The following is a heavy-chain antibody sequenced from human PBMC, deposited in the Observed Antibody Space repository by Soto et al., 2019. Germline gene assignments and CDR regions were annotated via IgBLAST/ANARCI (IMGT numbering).Heavy chain of an antibody. CDR1: GGSFSGYY. CDR3: ARGLRYCSSTSCYGGNYYYGMDV. Sequence: QVQLQQWGAGLLKPSETLSLTCAVYGGSFSGYYWRWIRQPPGKGLAWIGEINHSGSPTSTPALRSRVTISVDTSKNQCARKLSSVTAADTAVYDCARGLRYCSSTSCYGGNYYYGMDVWGQGTTVTVS. V-gene: IGHV4-34*01. D-gene: IGHD2-2*01. J-gene: IGHJ6*02. CDR2: INHSGSP.